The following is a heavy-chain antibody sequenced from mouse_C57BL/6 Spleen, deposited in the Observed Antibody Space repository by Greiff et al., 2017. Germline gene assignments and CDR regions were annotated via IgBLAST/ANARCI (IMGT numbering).Heavy chain of an antibody. D-gene: IGHD1-1*01. V-gene: IGHV1-80*01. Sequence: VQLQQSGAELVKPGASVKISCKASGYAFSSYWMNWVKQRPGKGLEWIGQIYPGDGDTNYNGKFKGKATLTADKSSSTSYMQLSSLTSEDSAVYFFARYHYYGGSYWYFDVWGTGTTVTVSS. CDR3: ARYHYYGGSYWYFDV. J-gene: IGHJ1*03. CDR2: IYPGDGDT. CDR1: GYAFSSYW.